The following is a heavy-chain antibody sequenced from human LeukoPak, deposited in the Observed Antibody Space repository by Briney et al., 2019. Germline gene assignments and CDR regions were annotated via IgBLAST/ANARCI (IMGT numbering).Heavy chain of an antibody. V-gene: IGHV3-23*01. CDR1: GFTFSSYE. CDR3: AKFWVVGDSSWFDP. CDR2: ISDSGDST. Sequence: GGSLRLSCAASGFTFSSYEMNWVRQAPGKGLEWVSGISDSGDSTYHADSVKGRFTISRDNSKNTLYLQMNSLRAEDTAVYYCAKFWVVGDSSWFDPWGQGTLVAVSS. D-gene: IGHD3-16*01. J-gene: IGHJ5*02.